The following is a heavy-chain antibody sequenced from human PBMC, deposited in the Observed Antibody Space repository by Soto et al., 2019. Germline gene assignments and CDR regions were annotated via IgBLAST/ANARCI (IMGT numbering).Heavy chain of an antibody. CDR2: ISTDNGNT. Sequence: ASVKVSCKASGYTFTNSGINWVRQAPGQGLEWMGWISTDNGNTNYAQHLQGRVSITTDTSTSTAYMDLRSLRSDDTAVYYCARDQGITTFGVYSMYYYGMVVWGQGTTVTVSS. V-gene: IGHV1-18*01. CDR3: ARDQGITTFGVYSMYYYGMVV. CDR1: GYTFTNSG. D-gene: IGHD3-3*01. J-gene: IGHJ6*02.